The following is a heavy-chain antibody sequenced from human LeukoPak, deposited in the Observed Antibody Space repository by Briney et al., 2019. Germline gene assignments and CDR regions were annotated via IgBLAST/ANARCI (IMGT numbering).Heavy chain of an antibody. V-gene: IGHV3-7*03. CDR1: GFSFSSHW. CDR2: IKEDGSVK. J-gene: IGHJ4*02. CDR3: ARDSTWLLDY. D-gene: IGHD6-19*01. Sequence: PGRSLRLSCTASGFSFSSHWMTWVRQPPGKGLEWVANIKEDGSVKYCVDSVKGRFTISRDNTKNALYLQMNSLRADDTAVYFCARDSTWLLDYWGQGTLITVSS.